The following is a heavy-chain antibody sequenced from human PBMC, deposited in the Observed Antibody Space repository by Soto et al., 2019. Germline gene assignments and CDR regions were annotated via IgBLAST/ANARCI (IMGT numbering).Heavy chain of an antibody. D-gene: IGHD3-3*01. Sequence: QVQLVESGGGVVQPGRSLRLSCAASGFTFSSYGMHWVRQATGKGLEWVAVISYDGSNKYYADSVKGRFTISRDNSKNTLYLQMHSLRAEDTTVYYCVKGYDGCMYVWGQGFTVTVSS. V-gene: IGHV3-30*18. CDR2: ISYDGSNK. CDR1: GFTFSSYG. J-gene: IGHJ6*02. CDR3: VKGYDGCMYV.